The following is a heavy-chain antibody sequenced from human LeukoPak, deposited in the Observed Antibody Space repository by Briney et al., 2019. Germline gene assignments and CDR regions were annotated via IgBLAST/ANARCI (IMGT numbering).Heavy chain of an antibody. J-gene: IGHJ6*02. CDR2: ISGSGGST. Sequence: GSLRLSCAASGFTFSSYAMSWVRQAPGKGPEWVSAISGSGGSTYYADSVKGRFTISRDNSKNTLYLQMNSLRAEDTAVYYCAKGSARSYSQYYYYGMDVWGQGTTVTVSS. CDR3: AKGSARSYSQYYYYGMDV. V-gene: IGHV3-23*01. D-gene: IGHD1-26*01. CDR1: GFTFSSYA.